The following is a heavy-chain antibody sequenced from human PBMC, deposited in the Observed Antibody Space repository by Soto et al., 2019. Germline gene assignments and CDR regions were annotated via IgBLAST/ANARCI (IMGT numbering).Heavy chain of an antibody. J-gene: IGHJ4*01. CDR2: IYQSGSN. V-gene: IGHV4-30-2*01. Sequence: QLQLQESGSGLVKPSQTLSLTCAVSGGSISSCGCSWSWIRQRPGKGLKWIGYIYQSGSNYYNQTLKSRVTISVDRSKYQCSLMLSSVSAADAAVDFCAGGGSGVARDCWGHGTLVNVSS. D-gene: IGHD3-10*01. CDR3: AGGGSGVARDC. CDR1: GGSISSCGCS.